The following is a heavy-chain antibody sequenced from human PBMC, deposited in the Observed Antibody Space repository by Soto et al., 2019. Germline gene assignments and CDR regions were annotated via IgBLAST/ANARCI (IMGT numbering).Heavy chain of an antibody. CDR1: GGSISSGGYS. Sequence: PSETLSLTCAVSGGSISSGGYSWSWIRQPPGKGLEWIGYIYHSGSTYYNPSLKSRVTISVDRSKNQFSLKLSSVTAADTAVYYCARGYYDSSGYFDYWGQGTLVTVSS. D-gene: IGHD3-22*01. CDR2: IYHSGST. CDR3: ARGYYDSSGYFDY. J-gene: IGHJ4*02. V-gene: IGHV4-30-2*01.